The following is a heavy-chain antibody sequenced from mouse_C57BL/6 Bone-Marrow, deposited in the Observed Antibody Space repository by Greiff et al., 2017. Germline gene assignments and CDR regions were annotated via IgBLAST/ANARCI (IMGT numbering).Heavy chain of an antibody. CDR1: GFNIKDDY. Sequence: EVQLVESGAELVRPGASVKLSCTASGFNIKDDYMHWVKQRPEQGLEWIGWIDPENGDTESASKFQGKATITADTSSNTAYLQLSSLTSEDTAVYYCTTCSYDYPFAYWGQGTLVTVSA. CDR2: IDPENGDT. V-gene: IGHV14-4*01. D-gene: IGHD2-4*01. CDR3: TTCSYDYPFAY. J-gene: IGHJ3*01.